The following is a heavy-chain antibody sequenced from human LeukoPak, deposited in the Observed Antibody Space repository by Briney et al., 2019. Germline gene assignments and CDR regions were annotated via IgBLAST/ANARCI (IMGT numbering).Heavy chain of an antibody. J-gene: IGHJ4*02. V-gene: IGHV1-46*01. CDR2: INPSGDNT. CDR3: ARDPADGSGTPDY. CDR1: GYTFTNNF. Sequence: ASVKVSCKASGYTFTNNFMHWVRQAPGQGLEWIGIINPSGDNTWYAQKFQGRVTMTRDMATSTDYLEVSSLRSEDTAVYYCARDPADGSGTPDYWGQGTLVTVSS. D-gene: IGHD3-10*01.